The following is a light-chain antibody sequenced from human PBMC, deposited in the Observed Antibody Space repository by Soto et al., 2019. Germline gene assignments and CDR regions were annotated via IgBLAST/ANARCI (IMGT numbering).Light chain of an antibody. J-gene: IGLJ1*01. CDR3: SSYSGTNYHYV. CDR2: EVS. V-gene: IGLV2-8*01. Sequence: QSVLTQPPSASGSFGQSVTISCTGTSSDVGGYNYVSWYQPHPGKAPKLMIYEVSERPSGVPDRFSGSKSGNTASLTVSGLQADDEADYYCSSYSGTNYHYVFGTGTKVTVL. CDR1: SSDVGGYNY.